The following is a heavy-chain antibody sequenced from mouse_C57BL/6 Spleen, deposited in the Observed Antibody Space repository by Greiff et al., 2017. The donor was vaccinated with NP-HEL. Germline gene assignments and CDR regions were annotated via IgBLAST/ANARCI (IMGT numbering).Heavy chain of an antibody. CDR2: ISSGGSYP. CDR1: GFTFSSYG. Sequence: EVKLMESGGDLVKPGGSLKLSCAASGFTFSSYGMSWVRQTPDKRLEWVATISSGGSYPYYPDSVKGRFTISRDNAKNTLYLQMSSLKSEDTAMYYCARDYYGSSYGSYYAMDYWGQGTSVTVSS. J-gene: IGHJ4*01. D-gene: IGHD1-1*01. CDR3: ARDYYGSSYGSYYAMDY. V-gene: IGHV5-6*01.